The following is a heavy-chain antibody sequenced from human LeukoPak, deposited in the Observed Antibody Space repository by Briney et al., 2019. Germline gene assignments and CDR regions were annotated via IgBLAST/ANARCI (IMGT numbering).Heavy chain of an antibody. Sequence: GGSLRLSCAASGFTLSTYGMSWVRQAPGKGLEWVANIKQDGSRKYYVDSVKGRFTISRDNAKNSLYLQMNSLRSEDTAVYYCARETPDSSGWDWGQGTLVTVSS. D-gene: IGHD6-19*01. CDR1: GFTLSTYG. J-gene: IGHJ4*02. CDR3: ARETPDSSGWD. CDR2: IKQDGSRK. V-gene: IGHV3-7*01.